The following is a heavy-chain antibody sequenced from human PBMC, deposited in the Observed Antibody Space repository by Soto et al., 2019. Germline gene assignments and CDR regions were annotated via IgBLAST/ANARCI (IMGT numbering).Heavy chain of an antibody. CDR1: GFTFSSYG. D-gene: IGHD3-22*01. V-gene: IGHV3-33*01. CDR2: IWYDGSNK. CDR3: ARDSRPNYYDSSGFYGMDV. J-gene: IGHJ6*02. Sequence: GGSLRLSCAASGFTFSSYGMHWVRQAPGKGLEWVAVIWYDGSNKYYADSVKGRFTISRDNSKNTLYLQMNSLRAEDTAVYYCARDSRPNYYDSSGFYGMDVWGQGTTVTV.